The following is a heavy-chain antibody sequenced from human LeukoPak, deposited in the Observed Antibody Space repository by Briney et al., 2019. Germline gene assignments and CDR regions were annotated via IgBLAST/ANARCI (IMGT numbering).Heavy chain of an antibody. J-gene: IGHJ4*02. CDR1: GYSISSGYY. D-gene: IGHD3-10*01. CDR2: IYTDGRT. Sequence: ETLSLTCTVSGYSISSGYYWGWVRQAPGKGLEWVSMIYTDGRTSYADSVKGKFTISRDQSKNTLYLQMNSLRAEDTAVYYCAKDYYALLWFGEFNRKYYFDYWGQGTLVTVSS. V-gene: IGHV3-53*01. CDR3: AKDYYALLWFGEFNRKYYFDY.